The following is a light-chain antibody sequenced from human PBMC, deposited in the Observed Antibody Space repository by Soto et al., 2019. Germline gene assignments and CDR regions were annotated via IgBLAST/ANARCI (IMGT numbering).Light chain of an antibody. J-gene: IGKJ1*01. CDR1: QSISTR. CDR2: KAS. V-gene: IGKV1-5*03. Sequence: DIQMTQSPSTLSASVGDRVTITCRASQSISTRFAWYQQKPGRAPNLLFYKASDLKTGVPSRFSGSGSGTEFTLSITTLQPDDFATYYCQHSGTFGQGTKVEIK. CDR3: QHSGT.